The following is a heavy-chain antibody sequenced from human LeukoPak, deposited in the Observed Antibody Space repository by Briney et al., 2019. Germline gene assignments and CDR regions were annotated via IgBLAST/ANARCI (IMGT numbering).Heavy chain of an antibody. CDR3: ARDAWLVGTTNLYYFDY. V-gene: IGHV1-2*02. Sequence: GASVKVSRKASEYIFTDYYMHWVRQAPGQGLEWMGWINPNSGDTNYAQKFQGRVTMTRDPSISTAYMELSRLRSDDTAVYYCARDAWLVGTTNLYYFDYWGQGTLVAVSS. D-gene: IGHD1-26*01. CDR2: INPNSGDT. J-gene: IGHJ4*02. CDR1: EYIFTDYY.